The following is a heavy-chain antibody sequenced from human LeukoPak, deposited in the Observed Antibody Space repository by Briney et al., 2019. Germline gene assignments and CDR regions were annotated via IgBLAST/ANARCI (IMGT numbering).Heavy chain of an antibody. J-gene: IGHJ6*03. CDR2: ICSWGDYK. Sequence: GGSLRLLCAASGFTLSFQSMKWVRLPRGEGLEWVAFICSWGDYKYCADSVKGRHAISRDKAKNSLYLQMTSLRAEATAVYYCARVYYCSGGSCYSYYYYYIDVWGKGTTVTVSS. CDR3: ARVYYCSGGSCYSYYYYYIDV. CDR1: GFTLSFQS. D-gene: IGHD2-15*01. V-gene: IGHV3-21*01.